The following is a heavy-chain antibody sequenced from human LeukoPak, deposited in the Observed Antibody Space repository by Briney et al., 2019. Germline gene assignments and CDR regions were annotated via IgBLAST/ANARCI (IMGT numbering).Heavy chain of an antibody. D-gene: IGHD6-19*01. CDR3: ARPSKVAGSSHDAFDI. J-gene: IGHJ3*02. CDR2: IYPGDSDT. Sequence: GESLQISCKGSGYSFTIYWIGWVRQMPGKGLEGMGIIYPGDSDTRYSPSFQGHVTISADKSISTAYLQWSSLKASDTAMYYCARPSKVAGSSHDAFDIWGQGTMVTVSS. CDR1: GYSFTIYW. V-gene: IGHV5-51*01.